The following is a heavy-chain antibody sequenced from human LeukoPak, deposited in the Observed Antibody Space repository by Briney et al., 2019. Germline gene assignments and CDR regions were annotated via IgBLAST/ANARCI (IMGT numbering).Heavy chain of an antibody. D-gene: IGHD1-26*01. V-gene: IGHV4-34*01. J-gene: IGHJ5*02. CDR1: GGSFSGYY. CDR3: ARHRRIVGATRQFDP. CDR2: INHSGST. Sequence: TPSETLSLTCAVYGGSFSGYYWSWIRQPPGKGLEWIGEINHSGSTNYNPSLKSRVTISVHTSKNQLSLKLSSVTAPDAAVYYCARHRRIVGATRQFDPWGQGTLVTVSS.